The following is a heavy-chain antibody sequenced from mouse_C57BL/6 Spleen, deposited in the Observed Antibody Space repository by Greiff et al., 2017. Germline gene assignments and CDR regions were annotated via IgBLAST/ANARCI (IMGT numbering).Heavy chain of an antibody. Sequence: VQLQQPGAELVRPGTSVKLSCKASGYTFTSYWMHWVKQRPGQGLEWIGVIDPSDSYTNYNQKFKGKATLTVDTSSSTAYMQLSSLTSEDSAVYYCARKDGFDYWGKGTTLTVSS. CDR2: IDPSDSYT. CDR3: ARKDGFDY. V-gene: IGHV1-59*01. CDR1: GYTFTSYW. J-gene: IGHJ2*01.